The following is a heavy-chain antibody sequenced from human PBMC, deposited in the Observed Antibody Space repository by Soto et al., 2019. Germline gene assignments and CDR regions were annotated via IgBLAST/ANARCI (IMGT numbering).Heavy chain of an antibody. D-gene: IGHD2-2*02. J-gene: IGHJ4*02. Sequence: GGSLRLSCAASGFTFNTYGMHWVRQAPGKGLEWVAVISYDGSEKYYVDSVKGRFTISKDDSKNTLYLQMNSLRPEDTAVYYCAKSPNFYCSSPNCYKYYFDHWGQGTRVTVSS. V-gene: IGHV3-30*18. CDR1: GFTFNTYG. CDR2: ISYDGSEK. CDR3: AKSPNFYCSSPNCYKYYFDH.